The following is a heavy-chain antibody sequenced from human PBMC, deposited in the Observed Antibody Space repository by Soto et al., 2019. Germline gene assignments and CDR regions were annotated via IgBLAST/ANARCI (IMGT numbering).Heavy chain of an antibody. D-gene: IGHD3-10*01. CDR3: VKALPGGPGSHDY. CDR2: ISSNGGST. J-gene: IGHJ4*02. CDR1: GFTFSSYA. V-gene: IGHV3-64D*08. Sequence: GGSLRLSCSASGFTFSSYAMHWVRQAPGKGLEYVSAISSNGGSTYYADSVKGRFTISRDNSKNTLYLQMSSLRAEDTAVYYCVKALPGGPGSHDYWGQGTLVTVSS.